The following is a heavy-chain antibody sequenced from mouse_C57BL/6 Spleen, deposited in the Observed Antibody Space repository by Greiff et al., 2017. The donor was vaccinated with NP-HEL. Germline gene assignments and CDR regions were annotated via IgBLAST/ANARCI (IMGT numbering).Heavy chain of an antibody. J-gene: IGHJ4*01. CDR3: ARQSTTVVADYAMDY. Sequence: EVKLVESGGDLVKPGGSLKLSCAASGFTFSSYGMSWVRQTPDKRLEWVATISSGGSYTYYPDSVKGRFTISRDNAKNTLYLQMSSLKSEDTAMYYCARQSTTVVADYAMDYWGQGTSVTVSS. CDR2: ISSGGSYT. D-gene: IGHD1-1*01. CDR1: GFTFSSYG. V-gene: IGHV5-6*01.